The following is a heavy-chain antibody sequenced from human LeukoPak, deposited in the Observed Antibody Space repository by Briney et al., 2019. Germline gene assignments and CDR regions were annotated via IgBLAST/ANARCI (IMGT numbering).Heavy chain of an antibody. CDR2: TNHSGST. J-gene: IGHJ5*02. D-gene: IGHD3-10*01. CDR3: ARGSPRGYGSGSYVRSWFDP. Sequence: KPSETLSLTCAVYGGSFSGYYWCWIRQPPGKGLEWIGETNHSGSTNYNPSLKSRVTISVDTSKNQFSLKLSSVTAADTAVYYCARGSPRGYGSGSYVRSWFDPWGQGTLVTVSS. V-gene: IGHV4-34*01. CDR1: GGSFSGYY.